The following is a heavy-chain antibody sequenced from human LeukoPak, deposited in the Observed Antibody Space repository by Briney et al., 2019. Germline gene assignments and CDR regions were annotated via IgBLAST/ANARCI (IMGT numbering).Heavy chain of an antibody. CDR2: INTNTGNP. CDR3: ARDTQPGQQLVFAP. D-gene: IGHD6-13*01. V-gene: IGHV7-4-1*02. CDR1: GYTFTSYA. J-gene: IGHJ5*02. Sequence: ASVKVSCKASGYTFTSYAMHWVRQAPGQGLEWMGWINTNTGNPTYAQGFTGRFVFSLDTSVSTAYLQISSLKAEDTAVYYCARDTQPGQQLVFAPWGQGTLVTVSS.